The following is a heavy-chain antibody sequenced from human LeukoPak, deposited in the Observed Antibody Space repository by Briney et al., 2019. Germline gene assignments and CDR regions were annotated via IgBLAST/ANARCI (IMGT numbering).Heavy chain of an antibody. V-gene: IGHV3-23*01. CDR1: RFTFSSYA. D-gene: IGHD1-1*01. CDR2: ISGSGGST. Sequence: PGGSLRLSCAASRFTFSSYAMSWVRQAQGKGREWVSAISGSGGSTYYADSVKGRFTISRDNSTNTLYLQMTSLRAEDTAEYYCAKSFLTTATGTGRAFDIWGQGTMVTVSS. J-gene: IGHJ3*02. CDR3: AKSFLTTATGTGRAFDI.